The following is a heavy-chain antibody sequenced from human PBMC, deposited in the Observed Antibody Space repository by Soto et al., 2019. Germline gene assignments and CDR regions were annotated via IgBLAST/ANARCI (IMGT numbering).Heavy chain of an antibody. V-gene: IGHV4-30-4*01. CDR2: IYNGGST. Sequence: QVQLQESGPGLVKPSQTLSLTCTVSGGSISTVNYWWSWIRQSPDMGLEWIGHIYNGGSTYNNPSLESRVTMSVATPRNQLSLTLRSVSAADPAVYYCARAPSGDKVDSWGQGTLVTVSS. CDR1: GGSISTVNYW. CDR3: ARAPSGDKVDS. D-gene: IGHD3-10*01. J-gene: IGHJ4*02.